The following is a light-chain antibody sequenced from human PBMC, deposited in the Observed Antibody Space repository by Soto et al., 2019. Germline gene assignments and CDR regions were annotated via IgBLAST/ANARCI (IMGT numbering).Light chain of an antibody. CDR1: QSISSY. J-gene: IGKJ2*01. V-gene: IGKV1-39*01. CDR3: QQSYSTPF. Sequence: DIQMTQSPSSLSASVGDRDTITCRASQSISSYLNWYQQKPGKAPKLLIYAASSLQSGVPSRFSGSGSGTDFTLTISSLQPEDFATYYCQQSYSTPFFGQGTKLEIK. CDR2: AAS.